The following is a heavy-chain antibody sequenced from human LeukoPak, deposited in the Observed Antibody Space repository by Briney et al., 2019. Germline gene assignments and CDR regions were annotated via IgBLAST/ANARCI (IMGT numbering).Heavy chain of an antibody. CDR1: GFTFSSYN. J-gene: IGHJ4*02. CDR3: AREGGNSFYFDY. Sequence: GGSLRLSCAASGFTFSSYNMNWVRQAPGKGLVWVSRINSDGSSTSYADSVKGRFTISRDNAKNTLYLQMNSLRAEDTAVYYCAREGGNSFYFDYWGQGTLVTVSS. D-gene: IGHD4-23*01. V-gene: IGHV3-74*01. CDR2: INSDGSST.